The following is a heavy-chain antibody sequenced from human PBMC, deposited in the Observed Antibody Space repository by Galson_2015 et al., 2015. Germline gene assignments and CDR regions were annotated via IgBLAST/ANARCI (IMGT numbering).Heavy chain of an antibody. CDR1: GASISSSGNY. D-gene: IGHD3-10*01. CDR3: AKDKGGYYGSGNDAFDI. Sequence: TLSLTCTVSGASISSSGNYWSWLRQHPGKGLEWIGYISYSGSTNYNPSLRSRVTISVDTSKNQLSLKLSSVTAADTAVYYCAKDKGGYYGSGNDAFDIWSQGTMVTVSS. J-gene: IGHJ3*02. CDR2: ISYSGST. V-gene: IGHV4-31*03.